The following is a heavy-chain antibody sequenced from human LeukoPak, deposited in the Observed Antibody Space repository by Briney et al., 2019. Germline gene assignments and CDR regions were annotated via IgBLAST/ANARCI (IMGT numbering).Heavy chain of an antibody. CDR2: ISSISSTI. CDR3: ARGSITMIVVVTPPADY. V-gene: IGHV3-48*01. J-gene: IGHJ4*02. D-gene: IGHD3-22*01. CDR1: GFTFNGYG. Sequence: GGSLRLSCAASGFTFNGYGMNWVRQAPGKGLEWVAYISSISSTIHYSDSVKGRFTISRDNAKNSLYLQMNSLRAEDTAVYYCARGSITMIVVVTPPADYWGQGTLVTVSS.